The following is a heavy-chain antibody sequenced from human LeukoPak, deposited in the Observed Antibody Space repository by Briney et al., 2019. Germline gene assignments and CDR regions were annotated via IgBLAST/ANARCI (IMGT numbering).Heavy chain of an antibody. Sequence: GGSLRLSCAASGFTFSSYWMSWVRQAPGKGLEWVANIKQDGSEKYYVDSVKGRFTISRDNAKNSLYLQMNSLRAEDTAVYYCAREVGYSGRSPGDYWGQGTLVTVSS. V-gene: IGHV3-7*01. J-gene: IGHJ4*02. D-gene: IGHD5-12*01. CDR2: IKQDGSEK. CDR1: GFTFSSYW. CDR3: AREVGYSGRSPGDY.